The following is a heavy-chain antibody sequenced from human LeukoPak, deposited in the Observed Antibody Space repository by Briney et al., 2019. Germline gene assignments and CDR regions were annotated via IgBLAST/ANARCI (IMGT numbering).Heavy chain of an antibody. CDR1: GFTLSSYA. Sequence: SGGSLRLSCAASGFTLSSYAMSWVRQGPGKGLEWVSAISVSGNTYHADSVKGRFTISRDSSKNTLYLQMNSLRAEDAAVYYCAKIMAQYCSGGSCNEIDYWGQGTLVTVSS. D-gene: IGHD2-15*01. J-gene: IGHJ4*02. V-gene: IGHV3-23*01. CDR2: ISVSGNT. CDR3: AKIMAQYCSGGSCNEIDY.